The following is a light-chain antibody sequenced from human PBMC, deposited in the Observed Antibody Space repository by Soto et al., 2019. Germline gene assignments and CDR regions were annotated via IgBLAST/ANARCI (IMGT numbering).Light chain of an antibody. CDR3: QQYGGSPVT. V-gene: IGKV3-20*01. Sequence: EIVLTQSPDTLSLSPGETATLSCRASQTVSSSYLAWYQQKPGQAPRLLMYGASNRASSVPDRFSGTGSGTDFTLTIRRLQPADFSVFYCQQYGGSPVTFGGGTKVEIK. J-gene: IGKJ4*01. CDR2: GAS. CDR1: QTVSSSY.